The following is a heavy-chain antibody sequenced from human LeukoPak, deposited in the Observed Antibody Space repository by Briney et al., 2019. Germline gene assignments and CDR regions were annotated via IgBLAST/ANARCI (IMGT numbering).Heavy chain of an antibody. J-gene: IGHJ6*02. CDR1: GFSFGDYT. CDR2: IRSKAYGGTT. Sequence: PGGSLRLSCTASGFSFGDYTMSWFRQAPGKGLEWVGFIRSKAYGGTTEYGASVKGRFTISRDDSKSIAYLQMNSLKTDDTAVYHCAKYSSSSNFYYGMDVWGQGTTVTVSS. V-gene: IGHV3-49*03. D-gene: IGHD6-6*01. CDR3: AKYSSSSNFYYGMDV.